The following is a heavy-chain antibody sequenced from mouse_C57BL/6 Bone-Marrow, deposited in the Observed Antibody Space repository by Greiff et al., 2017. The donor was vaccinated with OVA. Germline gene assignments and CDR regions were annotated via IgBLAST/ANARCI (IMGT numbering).Heavy chain of an antibody. CDR1: GFNIKDDY. D-gene: IGHD2-1*01. Sequence: EVMLVESGAELVRPGASVKLSCTASGFNIKDDYMHWVKQRPEQGLEWIGWIDPENGDTEYASKFQGKATRTADTSSNTAYLQLSSLTSEDTAVYYCTSYGNFDYWGQGTTLTVSS. J-gene: IGHJ2*01. V-gene: IGHV14-4*01. CDR3: TSYGNFDY. CDR2: IDPENGDT.